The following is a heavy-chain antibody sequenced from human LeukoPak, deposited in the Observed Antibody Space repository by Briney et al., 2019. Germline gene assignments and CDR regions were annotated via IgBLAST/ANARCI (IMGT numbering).Heavy chain of an antibody. V-gene: IGHV3-11*04. CDR1: GFTFSDYY. Sequence: GGSLRLSCAASGFTFSDYYMSWIRQAPGRGLEWVSYISSSGSTIYYADSVKGRFTISRDNAKNSLYLQMNSLRAEDTAVYYCARDGYSGYDFGLDVWGKGTTVTVSS. D-gene: IGHD5-12*01. J-gene: IGHJ6*04. CDR3: ARDGYSGYDFGLDV. CDR2: ISSSGSTI.